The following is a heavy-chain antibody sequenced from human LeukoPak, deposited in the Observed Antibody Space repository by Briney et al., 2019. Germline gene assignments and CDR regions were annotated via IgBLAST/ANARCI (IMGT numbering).Heavy chain of an antibody. Sequence: GRSLRLSCAASGFTFSSYAMHWVRQAPGKGLEWVAVISYDGSNKYYADSVKGRFTISRDNSKNTLYLQMNSLRAEDTAVYYCAIVLRFLEWLSHPGXXGXDVWGQGTTVTVSS. CDR2: ISYDGSNK. J-gene: IGHJ6*02. CDR1: GFTFSSYA. D-gene: IGHD3-3*01. CDR3: AIVLRFLEWLSHPGXXGXDV. V-gene: IGHV3-30-3*01.